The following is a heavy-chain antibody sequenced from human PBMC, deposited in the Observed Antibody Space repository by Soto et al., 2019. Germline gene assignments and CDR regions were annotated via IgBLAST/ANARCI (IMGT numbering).Heavy chain of an antibody. D-gene: IGHD5-18*01. V-gene: IGHV5-51*01. J-gene: IGHJ6*02. CDR2: IYPGDSDT. CDR3: ARLTRVDTAMATYYYYYGMDV. Sequence: GESLNISSKGFRYSFTSYWIGWVRQMPGKGMEWMGIIYPGDSDTRYSPSFQGQVTISADKSISTAYLQWSSLKASDTAMYYCARLTRVDTAMATYYYYYGMDVWGQGTTVTVSS. CDR1: RYSFTSYW.